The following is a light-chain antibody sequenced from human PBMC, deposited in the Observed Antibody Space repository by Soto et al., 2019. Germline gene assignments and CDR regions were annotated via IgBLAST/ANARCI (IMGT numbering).Light chain of an antibody. CDR3: QQYGTSPFT. V-gene: IGKV3-20*01. CDR1: ESVTSRY. J-gene: IGKJ4*01. CDR2: GAS. Sequence: EIVLTQSPGTLSLSPGERATLSCRASESVTSRYLVWYQQKPGQTPRLLIYGASTRATGIPDRFSGSGSGTDFTLTISRLEPDDFAVYYCQQYGTSPFTFGGGTKVEIK.